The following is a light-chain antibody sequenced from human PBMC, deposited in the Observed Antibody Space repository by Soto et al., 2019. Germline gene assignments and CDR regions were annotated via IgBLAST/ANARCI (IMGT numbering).Light chain of an antibody. V-gene: IGKV3-20*01. J-gene: IGKJ1*01. CDR2: GAY. CDR3: QQYGSSLWT. Sequence: EIVMTQTPATLSASPGDRATLSCRASQSVSSYLNWYQQKPGQAPRLLIYGAYSRATGIPARFSGSGSGTDFTLTISRLEPEDFAVYYCQQYGSSLWTFGQGTKVDIK. CDR1: QSVSSY.